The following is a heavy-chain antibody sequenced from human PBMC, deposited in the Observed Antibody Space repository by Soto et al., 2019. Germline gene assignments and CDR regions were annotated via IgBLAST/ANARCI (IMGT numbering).Heavy chain of an antibody. J-gene: IGHJ6*02. D-gene: IGHD2-8*01. CDR3: ARDSVRYCRDGVCYQGYYYFAMDV. CDR1: GYSFTSLD. V-gene: IGHV1-8*01. CDR2: MEPSTGRT. Sequence: ASVKVSCKASGYSFTSLDINWVRQTAGQGLEWMGWMEPSTGRTGYAQKFQGRVTMTRDTSINTAYMELTTLTSDDTATYYCARDSVRYCRDGVCYQGYYYFAMDVWGQGTTVTAP.